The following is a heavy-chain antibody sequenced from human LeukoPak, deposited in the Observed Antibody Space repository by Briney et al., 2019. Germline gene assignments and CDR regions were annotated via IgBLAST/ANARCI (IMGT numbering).Heavy chain of an antibody. CDR1: GFTFSSYV. J-gene: IGHJ4*02. D-gene: IGHD3-9*01. Sequence: GGSLRLSCAASGFTFSSYVMSWVRQAPGKGLEWVSYINHNGKTIYYADSVKGRFTISRDNAKNSLYMQMNYLRDEDTAVYYCARDDDWAFDYWGQGTLVTVSS. CDR2: INHNGKTI. CDR3: ARDDDWAFDY. V-gene: IGHV3-48*02.